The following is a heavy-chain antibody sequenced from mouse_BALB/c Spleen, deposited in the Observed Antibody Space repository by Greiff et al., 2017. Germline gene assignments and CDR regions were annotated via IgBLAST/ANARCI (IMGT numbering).Heavy chain of an antibody. Sequence: VNLVESGPGLVAPSQSLSITCTVSGFSLISYGVHWVRQPPGKGLEWLGVIWAGGSTNYNSALMSRLNISKDNSKSQVFLKMNSLQTDDTAMYYCARDHYEDWYFDVWGAGTTVTVSS. J-gene: IGHJ1*01. CDR3: ARDHYEDWYFDV. CDR1: GFSLISYG. V-gene: IGHV2-9*02. D-gene: IGHD2-4*01. CDR2: IWAGGST.